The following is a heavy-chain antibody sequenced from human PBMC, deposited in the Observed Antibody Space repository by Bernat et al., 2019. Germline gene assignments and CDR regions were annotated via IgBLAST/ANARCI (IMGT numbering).Heavy chain of an antibody. CDR2: IYYSGST. D-gene: IGHD1-14*01. J-gene: IGHJ4*02. CDR3: ARGESNNIFDY. V-gene: IGHV4-61*01. CDR1: GGSISSSSYY. Sequence: QLQLQESGPGLVKPSETLSLTCTVSGGSISSSSYYWSWIRQPPGKGLEWIGYIYYSGSTNYNPSLKSRVTISVDTSKNQFSLKLSSVTAADTAVYYCARGESNNIFDYWGQGTLVTVSS.